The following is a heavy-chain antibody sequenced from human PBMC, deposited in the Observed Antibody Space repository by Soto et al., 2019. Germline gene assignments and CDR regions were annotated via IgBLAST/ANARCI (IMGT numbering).Heavy chain of an antibody. CDR2: VSGRGGDT. V-gene: IGHV3-23*01. J-gene: IGHJ4*02. Sequence: EVHLLQSGGGLVQPGGSLRLSCAASGFSFSSFALSWVRQSPGKGLEWVAAVSGRGGDTYYANSVKGRFTISRDNSQNTLFLLINSLRAEDSAIYYCAKDTNYDFWSGFSAVYFDYWGQGTLVTVSS. D-gene: IGHD3-3*01. CDR1: GFSFSSFA. CDR3: AKDTNYDFWSGFSAVYFDY.